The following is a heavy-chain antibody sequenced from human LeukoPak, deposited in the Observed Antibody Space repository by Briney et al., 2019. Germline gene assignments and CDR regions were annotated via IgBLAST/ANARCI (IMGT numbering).Heavy chain of an antibody. D-gene: IGHD6-19*01. Sequence: GASVKVSCKASGYTFTSYGISWVRQAPGQGLEWMGWISAYNGNTNYAQKLQGRVTMTTDTSTGTAYMELRSLRSDDTAVYYCARDQTIAVAGPFDPWGQGTLVTVSS. CDR2: ISAYNGNT. J-gene: IGHJ5*02. V-gene: IGHV1-18*01. CDR1: GYTFTSYG. CDR3: ARDQTIAVAGPFDP.